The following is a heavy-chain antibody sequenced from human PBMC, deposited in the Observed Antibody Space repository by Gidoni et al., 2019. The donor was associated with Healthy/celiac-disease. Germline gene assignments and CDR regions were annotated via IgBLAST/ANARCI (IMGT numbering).Heavy chain of an antibody. D-gene: IGHD5-12*01. V-gene: IGHV4-39*01. J-gene: IGHJ2*01. CDR2: ST. Sequence: STYYNPSLKSRVTISVDTSKNQFSLKLSSVTAADTAVYYCARPGGRWLQLGYFDLWGRGTLVTVSS. CDR3: ARPGGRWLQLGYFDL.